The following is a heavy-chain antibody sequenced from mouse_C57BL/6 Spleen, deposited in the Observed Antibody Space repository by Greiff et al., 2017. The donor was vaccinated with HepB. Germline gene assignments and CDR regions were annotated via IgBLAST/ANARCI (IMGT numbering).Heavy chain of an antibody. V-gene: IGHV1-64*01. J-gene: IGHJ4*01. CDR1: GYTFTSYW. CDR3: ARSFQYAMDY. Sequence: QVQLQQPGAELVKPGASVKLSCKASGYTFTSYWMHWVKQRPGQGLEWIGMIHPNSGSTNYNEKFKSKATLTVDKSSSTAYMQLSSLTSEVSAVSDCARSFQYAMDYWGQGTSVTVSS. CDR2: IHPNSGST.